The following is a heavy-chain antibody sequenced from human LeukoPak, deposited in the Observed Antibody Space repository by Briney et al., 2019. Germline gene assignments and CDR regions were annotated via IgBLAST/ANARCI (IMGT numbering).Heavy chain of an antibody. CDR1: GYTFTNYG. CDR2: IHPNSGAT. CDR3: ARYSGSYSGFDY. Sequence: GASVKVSCKASGYTFTNYGISWGRQAPGQGGEGMGLIHPNSGATTYPHKFPASITITRHTSISTAYMELSRLRSDDTAVYYCARYSGSYSGFDYWGQGTLVTVSS. V-gene: IGHV1-2*06. D-gene: IGHD1-26*01. J-gene: IGHJ4*02.